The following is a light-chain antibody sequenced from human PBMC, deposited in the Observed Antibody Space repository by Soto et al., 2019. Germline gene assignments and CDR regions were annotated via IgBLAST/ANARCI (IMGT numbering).Light chain of an antibody. CDR2: EVS. CDR3: SSYTSSSTFYV. V-gene: IGLV2-14*01. CDR1: SSDVGGYNY. Sequence: QSALTQPASVSGSPGQSITISCTGTSSDVGGYNYVSWYQQHPGKAPKLMIYEVSNWPSGVSNRFSGSKSGNTASLTISGLQAEDEGDYYCSSYTSSSTFYVFGTGTKLTVL. J-gene: IGLJ1*01.